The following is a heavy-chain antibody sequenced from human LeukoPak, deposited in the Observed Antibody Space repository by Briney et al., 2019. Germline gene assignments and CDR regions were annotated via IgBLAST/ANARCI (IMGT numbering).Heavy chain of an antibody. Sequence: SSVKVSCKPSGGTFSSYAISWVRQAPGQGLEWMGGIIPIFGTANYAQKFQGRVTITADESTSTAYMELSSLRSEDTAVYYCARTKFTWGNDAFDIWGQGTMVTVSS. CDR2: IIPIFGTA. J-gene: IGHJ3*02. V-gene: IGHV1-69*13. D-gene: IGHD7-27*01. CDR3: ARTKFTWGNDAFDI. CDR1: GGTFSSYA.